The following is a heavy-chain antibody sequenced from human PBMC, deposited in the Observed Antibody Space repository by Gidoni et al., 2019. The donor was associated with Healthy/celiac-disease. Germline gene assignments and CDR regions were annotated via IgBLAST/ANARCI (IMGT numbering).Heavy chain of an antibody. D-gene: IGHD3-22*01. CDR3: AKDRPPYDSSPGYKDY. Sequence: QVQLVESGGGVVQPGGSLRLSCAESGFTFSSYGMHWVRQAPGKGLEWVAFIRYDGSNKYYADSVKGRFTISRDNSKNTLYLQMNSLRADDTAVYYCAKDRPPYDSSPGYKDYWGQGTLVTVSS. V-gene: IGHV3-30*02. J-gene: IGHJ4*02. CDR1: GFTFSSYG. CDR2: IRYDGSNK.